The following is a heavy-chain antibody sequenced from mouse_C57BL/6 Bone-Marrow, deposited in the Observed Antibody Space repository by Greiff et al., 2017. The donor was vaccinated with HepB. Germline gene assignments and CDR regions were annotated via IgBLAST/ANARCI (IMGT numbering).Heavy chain of an antibody. CDR3: AREYGSSLSYWYFDV. D-gene: IGHD1-1*01. V-gene: IGHV1-82*01. CDR1: GYAFSSSW. CDR2: IYPGDGDT. J-gene: IGHJ1*03. Sequence: VKLVESGPELVKPGASVKISCKASGYAFSSSWMNWVKQRPGKGLEWIGRIYPGDGDTNYNGKFKGKATLTADKSSSTAYMQLSSLTSEDSAVYFCAREYGSSLSYWYFDVWGTGTTVTVSS.